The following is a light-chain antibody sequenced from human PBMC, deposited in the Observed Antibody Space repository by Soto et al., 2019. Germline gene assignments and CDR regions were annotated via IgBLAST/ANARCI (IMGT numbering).Light chain of an antibody. CDR1: QSVASNY. V-gene: IGKV3-20*01. Sequence: EIVLTQSPCTLSLSAGERSTLSCMASQSVASNYLAWYQQKPGQAPRLLVYGASSRATGISDRFSGSGSGTDFTLTISRLEPEDFAVYYCQQYGSSPFTFGPGTKVDIK. CDR2: GAS. J-gene: IGKJ3*01. CDR3: QQYGSSPFT.